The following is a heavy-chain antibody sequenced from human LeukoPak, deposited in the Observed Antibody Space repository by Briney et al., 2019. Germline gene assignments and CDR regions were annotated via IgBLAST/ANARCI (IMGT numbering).Heavy chain of an antibody. J-gene: IGHJ4*02. CDR2: IYYSGST. D-gene: IGHD3-22*01. Sequence: SETLSLTCTVSGGSISSSSYYWGWIRQPPGKGLEWIGSIYYSGSTYYNPSLKSRVTISVDTSKNQFSLKLSSVTAADTAVYYCARRAETYYYDSSGYYYGYWGQGTLVTVSS. CDR3: ARRAETYYYDSSGYYYGY. V-gene: IGHV4-39*07. CDR1: GGSISSSSYY.